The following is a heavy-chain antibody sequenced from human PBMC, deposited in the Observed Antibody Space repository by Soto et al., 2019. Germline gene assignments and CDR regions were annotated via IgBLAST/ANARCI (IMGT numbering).Heavy chain of an antibody. V-gene: IGHV3-30*18. CDR2: LSYDGRDK. Sequence: QVQLVESGGGVVQPGRSLRLSCAASGFTFSSYGMHWVRQAPGKGLEWVAVLSYDGRDKYYADSMKGRFTISRDNSKKALYLQMSSLTAEDTAVYYCAKDWRITGNRGLSCFDPWGQGTLVTVSS. D-gene: IGHD1-20*01. J-gene: IGHJ5*02. CDR1: GFTFSSYG. CDR3: AKDWRITGNRGLSCFDP.